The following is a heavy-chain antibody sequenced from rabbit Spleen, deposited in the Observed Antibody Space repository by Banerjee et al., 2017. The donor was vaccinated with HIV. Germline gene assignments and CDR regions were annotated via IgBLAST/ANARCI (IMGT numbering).Heavy chain of an antibody. CDR2: IDPVFGIT. V-gene: IGHV1S7*01. D-gene: IGHD1-1*01. CDR3: ARGADNMWYISYFRL. Sequence: QLEESAGGLVQPGGSLKLSCKASGFTLSSYYMNWVRQAPGKGLEWIGYIDPVFGITYYANWVNGRFSISRENAQNTVLLQMTSLTAADTATYFCARGADNMWYISYFRLWGQGTLVTVS. CDR1: GFTLSSYY. J-gene: IGHJ4*01.